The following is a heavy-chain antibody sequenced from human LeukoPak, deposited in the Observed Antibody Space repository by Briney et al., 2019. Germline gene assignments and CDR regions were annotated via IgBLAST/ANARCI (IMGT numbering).Heavy chain of an antibody. J-gene: IGHJ4*02. CDR1: GGTFSSYA. CDR2: IIPILDIA. CDR3: ASPATYCSGGSCSVDY. D-gene: IGHD2-15*01. V-gene: IGHV1-69*04. Sequence: SVKVSCKASGGTFSSYAISWVRQAPGQGLEWMGRIIPILDIANYAQKFQGRVTITADKSTSTAYMELSSLRSEDTAVYYCASPATYCSGGSCSVDYWGQGTLVTVSS.